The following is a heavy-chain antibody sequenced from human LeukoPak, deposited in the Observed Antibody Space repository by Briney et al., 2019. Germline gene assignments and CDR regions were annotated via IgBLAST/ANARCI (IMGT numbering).Heavy chain of an antibody. CDR1: RGSISSFY. Sequence: PSETLSLTCTVSRGSISSFYWSWVRQPPGKGLEWIGYISYSGNTKYNPSLKSRVTISVDTSKNQFSLKLSCVTAADTAVYYCARDYGGKFDYWGQGTLVTVPS. J-gene: IGHJ4*02. CDR3: ARDYGGKFDY. D-gene: IGHD4-23*01. V-gene: IGHV4-59*01. CDR2: ISYSGNT.